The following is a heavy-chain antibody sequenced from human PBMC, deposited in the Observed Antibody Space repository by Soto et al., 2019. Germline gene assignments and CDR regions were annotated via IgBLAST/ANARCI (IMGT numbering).Heavy chain of an antibody. D-gene: IGHD3-22*01. CDR1: GGTFSSYA. J-gene: IGHJ3*02. CDR3: ASRTGSSGYYDDAFDI. CDR2: IIPIFGTA. V-gene: IGHV1-69*13. Sequence: GASVKVSCKASGGTFSSYAISWVRQAPGQGLEWMGGIIPIFGTANYAQKFQGRVTITADESTSTAYMELSSLRSEDTAVYYCASRTGSSGYYDDAFDIWGQGTMVT.